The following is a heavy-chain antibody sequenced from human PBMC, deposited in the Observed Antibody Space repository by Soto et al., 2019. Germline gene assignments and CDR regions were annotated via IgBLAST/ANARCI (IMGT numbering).Heavy chain of an antibody. J-gene: IGHJ4*02. CDR3: ASQDYDKSVYYFDY. Sequence: SETLSLTCTVSGCSVSSQYWSWIRQPAGKGLEWIGRIYNGGIPLIHPSLESRVALSLDTSKNQFSLTLSSVTAADTATHYCASQDYDKSVYYFDYWGRGTLVTVSS. V-gene: IGHV4-4*07. CDR1: GCSVSSQY. CDR2: IYNGGIP. D-gene: IGHD3-22*01.